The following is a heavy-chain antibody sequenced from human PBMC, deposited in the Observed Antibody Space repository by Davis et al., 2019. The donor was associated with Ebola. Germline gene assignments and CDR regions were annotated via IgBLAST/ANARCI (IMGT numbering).Heavy chain of an antibody. D-gene: IGHD5-18*01. Sequence: AASVKVSCKASGGTFSSYTISWVRQAPGQGLEWMGWISAYNGNTNYAQKLQGRVTMTTDTSTSTAYMELRSLRSEDTAVYYCARGSQDTTIFLDFIYWGQGTLVIVSS. CDR2: ISAYNGNT. CDR3: ARGSQDTTIFLDFIY. CDR1: GGTFSSYT. J-gene: IGHJ4*02. V-gene: IGHV1-18*01.